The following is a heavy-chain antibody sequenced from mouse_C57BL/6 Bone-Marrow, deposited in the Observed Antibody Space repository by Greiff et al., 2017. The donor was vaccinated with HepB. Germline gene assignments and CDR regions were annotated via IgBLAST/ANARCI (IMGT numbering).Heavy chain of an antibody. CDR1: GFTFSSYA. J-gene: IGHJ3*01. D-gene: IGHD1-3*01. V-gene: IGHV5-4*01. Sequence: EVKVVESGGGLVKPGGSLKLSCAASGFTFSSYAVSWVRQTPEKRLEWVATISDGGSYTYYPDNVKGRFTISRDNAKNNLYLQMSHLKSEDTAMYYCARERSKGFAYWGQGTLVTVSA. CDR3: ARERSKGFAY. CDR2: ISDGGSYT.